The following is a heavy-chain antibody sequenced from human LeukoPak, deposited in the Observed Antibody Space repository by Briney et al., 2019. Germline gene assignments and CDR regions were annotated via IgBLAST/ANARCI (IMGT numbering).Heavy chain of an antibody. D-gene: IGHD2-2*01. CDR2: INPSGGST. CDR1: GYTFTSYY. Sequence: ASVKVSCKASGYTFTSYYMHWVRQAPGQGLEWMGIINPSGGSTSYAQKFQGRVTMTRDTSTSTVYMELSSLGSEDTAVYYCARNQIVVVPAAPKIRRSDAFDIWGQGTMVTVSS. J-gene: IGHJ3*02. V-gene: IGHV1-46*01. CDR3: ARNQIVVVPAAPKIRRSDAFDI.